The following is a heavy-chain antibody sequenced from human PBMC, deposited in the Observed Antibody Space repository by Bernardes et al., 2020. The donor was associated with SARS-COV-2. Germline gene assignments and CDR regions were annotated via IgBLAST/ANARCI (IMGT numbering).Heavy chain of an antibody. CDR1: GFSFSSYF. CDR3: ARGQEYSSPFDD. Sequence: GGSLRLSCVASGFSFSSYFISWVRQAPGKGLEWVANIKQDASENYYVDSVRGRFTISRDNAKNSLFLQMNSLRAEDTAVYYCARGQEYSSPFDDWGQGTRVTVSS. D-gene: IGHD6-6*01. CDR2: IKQDASEN. V-gene: IGHV3-7*01. J-gene: IGHJ4*02.